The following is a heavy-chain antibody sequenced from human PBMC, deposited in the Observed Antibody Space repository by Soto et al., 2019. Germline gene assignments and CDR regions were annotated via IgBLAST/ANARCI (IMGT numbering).Heavy chain of an antibody. CDR3: AKEGRPPLPYCSGGSCYSDFDY. D-gene: IGHD2-15*01. CDR2: ISGSGGST. V-gene: IGHV3-23*01. Sequence: GGSLRLSCAASGFTFSSYAMSWVRQAPGKGLEWVSAISGSGGSTYYADSVKGRFTISRDNSKNTLYLQMNSLRAEDTAVYYCAKEGRPPLPYCSGGSCYSDFDYWGQGTLVTVSS. J-gene: IGHJ4*02. CDR1: GFTFSSYA.